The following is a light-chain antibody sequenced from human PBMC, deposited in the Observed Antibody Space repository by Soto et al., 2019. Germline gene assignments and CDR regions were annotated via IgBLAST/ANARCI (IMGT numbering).Light chain of an antibody. CDR1: SGHSSYI. V-gene: IGLV4-60*03. J-gene: IGLJ2*01. CDR3: ETWDSNTVV. Sequence: QSVLTQSSSASASLGSSVKLTCTLSSGHSSYIIAWHQQQPGKAPRYLMKLEGSGSYNKGSGVPDRFSGSSSGADRYLTIFNLQSEDEADYYCETWDSNTVVFGGGTKVTVL. CDR2: LEGSGSY.